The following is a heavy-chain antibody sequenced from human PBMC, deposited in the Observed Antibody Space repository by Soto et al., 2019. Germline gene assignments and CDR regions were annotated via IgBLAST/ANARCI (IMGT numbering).Heavy chain of an antibody. CDR3: ARSQGGSSSLDIYYNYYYGMDV. Sequence: QVQLVQSGAEVKKPGSSVKVSCKAPGCTFSTYAISWVRQAPGQGLEWMGGVIPIFGTPKYAQKFQGRVTITEDESTSTGYMELRSVRSKDTAVYYCARSQGGSSSLDIYYNYYYGMDVWGQGTTVTVSS. CDR2: VIPIFGTP. D-gene: IGHD2-15*01. CDR1: GCTFSTYA. J-gene: IGHJ6*02. V-gene: IGHV1-69*01.